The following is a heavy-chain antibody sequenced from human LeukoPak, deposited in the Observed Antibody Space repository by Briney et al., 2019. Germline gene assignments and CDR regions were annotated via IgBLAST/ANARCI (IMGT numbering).Heavy chain of an antibody. D-gene: IGHD2-15*01. CDR2: IYYSGST. CDR1: GGSISSSSYY. CDR3: ASNLRYCSGGSCYSNDF. V-gene: IGHV4-39*01. Sequence: SETLSLTCTVSGGSISSSSYYWGWIRQPPGKGLEWIGSIYYSGSTYYNPSLKSRVTISVDTSKNQFSLKLSSVTAADTAVYYCASNLRYCSGGSCYSNDFWGQGTLVTVSS. J-gene: IGHJ4*02.